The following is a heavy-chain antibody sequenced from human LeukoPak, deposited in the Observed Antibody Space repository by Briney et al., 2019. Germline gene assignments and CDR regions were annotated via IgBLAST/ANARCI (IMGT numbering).Heavy chain of an antibody. J-gene: IGHJ4*02. D-gene: IGHD1-26*01. CDR1: GFTFSSYG. Sequence: GGSLRLSCSAPGFTFSSYGMNWDRQAPGKGLEWVSSISGSGGSTFYADSVKVRFTISRDNSKNTLYLQMNSLRAEDTAVYYCASGGYADFDYWGQGTLVTVSS. CDR2: ISGSGGST. V-gene: IGHV3-23*01. CDR3: ASGGYADFDY.